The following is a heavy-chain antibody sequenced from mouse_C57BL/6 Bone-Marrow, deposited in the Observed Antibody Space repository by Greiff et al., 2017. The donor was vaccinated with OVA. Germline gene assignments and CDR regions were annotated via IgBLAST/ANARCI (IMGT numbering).Heavy chain of an antibody. D-gene: IGHD1-1*01. CDR2: SLPGSGST. CDR1: GYTFTGYW. Sequence: QVQLKQSGAELMKPGASVKLSCKATGYTFTGYWIEWVKQRPGHGLEWIGESLPGSGSTNYNEKFKGKATFTADTSSNTAYMQLSSLTTEDSAIYYCASFITTVVAHWYFDVWGTGTTVTVSS. CDR3: ASFITTVVAHWYFDV. V-gene: IGHV1-9*01. J-gene: IGHJ1*03.